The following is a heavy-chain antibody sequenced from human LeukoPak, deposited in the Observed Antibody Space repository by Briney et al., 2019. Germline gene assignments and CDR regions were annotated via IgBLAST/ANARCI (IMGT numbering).Heavy chain of an antibody. Sequence: ASVTVSCKASGYTFTAYYIHWVRQAPGQGLEWMGWINPNSGGTNYAQKFQGRVTMTRGTSSSTVYMELSRLTSDDSALYYCARDGIGLKTVFDPWGQGTLVTVSS. CDR2: INPNSGGT. CDR3: ARDGIGLKTVFDP. D-gene: IGHD1-1*01. CDR1: GYTFTAYY. V-gene: IGHV1-2*02. J-gene: IGHJ5*02.